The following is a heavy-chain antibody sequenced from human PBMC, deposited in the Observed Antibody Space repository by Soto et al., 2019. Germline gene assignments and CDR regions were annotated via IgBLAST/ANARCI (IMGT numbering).Heavy chain of an antibody. CDR2: ISYDGSNK. V-gene: IGHV3-30-3*01. CDR3: ARDLADTAESWYFDL. Sequence: QVQLVESGGGVVQPGRSLRLSCAASGFTFSSYAMHWVRQAPGKGLEWVAVISYDGSNKYYADSVKGRFTISRDNSKNPLYLQMHSLRAEDTAVYYCARDLADTAESWYFDLWGRGTLVTVSS. J-gene: IGHJ2*01. CDR1: GFTFSSYA. D-gene: IGHD5-18*01.